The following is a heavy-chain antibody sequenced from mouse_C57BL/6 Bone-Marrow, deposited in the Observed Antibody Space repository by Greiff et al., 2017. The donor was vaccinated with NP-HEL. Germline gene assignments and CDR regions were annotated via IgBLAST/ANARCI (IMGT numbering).Heavy chain of an antibody. V-gene: IGHV1-22*01. D-gene: IGHD2-3*01. CDR1: GYTFTDYN. J-gene: IGHJ4*01. Sequence: DVQLQESGPELVKPGASVKMSCKASGYTFTDYNMHWVKQSHGKSLEWIGYINPNNGGTSYNQKFKGKATLTVNKSSSTAYMELRSLTSEDSAVYYCASDDYYAMDYWGQGTSVTVSS. CDR2: INPNNGGT. CDR3: ASDDYYAMDY.